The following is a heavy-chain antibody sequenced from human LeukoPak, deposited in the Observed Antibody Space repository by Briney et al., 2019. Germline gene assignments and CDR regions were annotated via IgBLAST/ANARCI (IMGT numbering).Heavy chain of an antibody. Sequence: PSETLSLTCAVYGGSFSGYYWSWIRQPPGKGLEWIGEINHSGSTNYNPSLKSRVTISVDTSKNQFSLKLSSVTAADTVVYYCARGRSSGWYGGGFDYWGQGTLVTVSS. CDR2: INHSGST. D-gene: IGHD6-19*01. CDR3: ARGRSSGWYGGGFDY. V-gene: IGHV4-34*01. J-gene: IGHJ4*02. CDR1: GGSFSGYY.